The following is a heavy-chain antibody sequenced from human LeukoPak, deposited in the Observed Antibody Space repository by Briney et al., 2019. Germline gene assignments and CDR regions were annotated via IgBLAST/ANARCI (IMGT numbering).Heavy chain of an antibody. CDR3: ARMPIFGVVLAGGFDP. Sequence: SETLSLTCTVSGGSISSYYWSWIRQPPGKGLEWIGYIYYSGSTNYNPSLKSRVTISVDTSKNQFSLKLSSVTAADTAVYYCARMPIFGVVLAGGFDPWGQGTLVTVSS. CDR1: GGSISSYY. D-gene: IGHD3-3*01. V-gene: IGHV4-59*01. CDR2: IYYSGST. J-gene: IGHJ5*02.